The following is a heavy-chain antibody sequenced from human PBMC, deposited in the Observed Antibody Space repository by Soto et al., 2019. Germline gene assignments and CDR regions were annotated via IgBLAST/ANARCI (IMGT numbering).Heavy chain of an antibody. D-gene: IGHD4-17*01. J-gene: IGHJ4*02. CDR1: GGSFSGYY. Sequence: SETLSLTRAVYGGSFSGYYWSWIRQPPGKGLEWIGEINHSGSTNYNPSLKSRVTISVDTSKNQFSLKLSSVTAADTAVYHCARGLGDYERIWFDYWGQGTLVTVSS. CDR3: ARGLGDYERIWFDY. V-gene: IGHV4-34*01. CDR2: INHSGST.